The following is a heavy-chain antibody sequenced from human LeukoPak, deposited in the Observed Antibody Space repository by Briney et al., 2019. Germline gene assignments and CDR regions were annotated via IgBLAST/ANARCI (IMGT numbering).Heavy chain of an antibody. Sequence: VSVKVSCKASGYTFTSYGISWVRQAPGQGLEWMGWISAYNGNTNYAQKLQGRVTMTTDTSTSTAYMELRSLRSDDTAVYYCARDSLYGSGSYLPDYWGQGTLVTVSS. CDR2: ISAYNGNT. CDR1: GYTFTSYG. D-gene: IGHD3-10*01. J-gene: IGHJ4*02. CDR3: ARDSLYGSGSYLPDY. V-gene: IGHV1-18*01.